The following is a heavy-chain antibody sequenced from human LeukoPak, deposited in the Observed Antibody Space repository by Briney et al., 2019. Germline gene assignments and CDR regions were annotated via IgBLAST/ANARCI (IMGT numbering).Heavy chain of an antibody. CDR2: IYYSGST. Sequence: SETLSLTCIVSGGSISSSSYYWGWIRQPPGKGLEWIGSIYYSGSTYYNPSLKSRVTISVDTSKNQFSLKLSSVTAADTAVYYCARVSDQRGVDTAMVTNAFDIWGQGTMVTVSS. CDR3: ARVSDQRGVDTAMVTNAFDI. CDR1: GGSISSSSYY. J-gene: IGHJ3*02. D-gene: IGHD5-18*01. V-gene: IGHV4-39*07.